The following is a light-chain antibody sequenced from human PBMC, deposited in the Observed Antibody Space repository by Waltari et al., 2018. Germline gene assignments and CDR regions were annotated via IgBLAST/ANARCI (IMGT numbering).Light chain of an antibody. CDR1: QSVLYSSNNKNF. J-gene: IGKJ4*01. CDR3: QQYYTTPLT. Sequence: DLVMTQSPDSLAVSLGERATINCKSSQSVLYSSNNKNFLAWYQQKPGQPPKGLIYGASTRESGVPERFSGSGSGTDFTHTLSSLQAEDVAVYYCQQYYTTPLTFGGGTKVEIK. V-gene: IGKV4-1*01. CDR2: GAS.